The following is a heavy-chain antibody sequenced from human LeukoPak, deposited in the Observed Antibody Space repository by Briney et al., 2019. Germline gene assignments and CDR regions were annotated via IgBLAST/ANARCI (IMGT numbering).Heavy chain of an antibody. CDR1: GFTFSDYG. V-gene: IGHV3-30*18. CDR2: ISYDGSNK. J-gene: IGHJ3*02. Sequence: GGSLRLSCAASGFTFSDYGMHWVRQAPGKGLEWVAVISYDGSNKYYADSVRGRFTISRDNSKNTLYLQMNSLRAEDTAVYYCAKDHGGIAIWGQGTMVTVSS. CDR3: AKDHGGIAI. D-gene: IGHD6-13*01.